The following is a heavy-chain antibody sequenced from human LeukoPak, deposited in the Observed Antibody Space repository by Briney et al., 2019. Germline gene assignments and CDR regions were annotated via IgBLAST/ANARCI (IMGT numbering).Heavy chain of an antibody. CDR3: ARGRTRGRYSSGYYGY. CDR1: GFSSSSYS. V-gene: IGHV3-48*02. D-gene: IGHD3-22*01. J-gene: IGHJ4*02. Sequence: GGSLRFSCAASGFSSSSYSMNWGRQAPGKGLEWVSYISSSSSTIYYADSVKGRFTISRDNAKNSLYLQMNRLRDEDTAVYYCARGRTRGRYSSGYYGYWGQGTLVTVSS. CDR2: ISSSSSTI.